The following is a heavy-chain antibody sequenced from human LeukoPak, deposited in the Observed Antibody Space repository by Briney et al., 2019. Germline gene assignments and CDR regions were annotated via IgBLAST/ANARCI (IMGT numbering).Heavy chain of an antibody. V-gene: IGHV1-46*01. J-gene: IGHJ4*02. CDR3: ARGGPSIAARREGVFDY. Sequence: ASVKVSCKASGYTFTSYYMHWVRQAPGQGLEWMGIINPSGGSTSYAQKFQGRVTMTRDMSTSTVYMELSSLRSEDTAVYYCARGGPSIAARREGVFDYWGQGTLVTVSS. CDR2: INPSGGST. D-gene: IGHD6-6*01. CDR1: GYTFTSYY.